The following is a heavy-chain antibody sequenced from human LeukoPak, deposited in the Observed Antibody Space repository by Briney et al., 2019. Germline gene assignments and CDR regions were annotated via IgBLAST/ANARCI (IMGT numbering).Heavy chain of an antibody. D-gene: IGHD5-24*01. CDR2: TSDSGSFI. Sequence: PGGSLRLSCAASGFTFSSYSMNWVRQAPGKGLEWVSSTSDSGSFIYYADSMKGRFTISRDNAKNSLYLQMNSLRAEDTAVYYCARGSDATYYYYMDVWGRGTTVTVSS. CDR3: ARGSDATYYYYMDV. CDR1: GFTFSSYS. V-gene: IGHV3-21*06. J-gene: IGHJ6*03.